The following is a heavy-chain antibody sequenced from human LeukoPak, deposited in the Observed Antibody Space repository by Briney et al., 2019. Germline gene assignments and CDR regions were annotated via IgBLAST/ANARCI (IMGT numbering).Heavy chain of an antibody. J-gene: IGHJ4*02. CDR2: ISGSGGST. V-gene: IGHV3-23*01. D-gene: IGHD3-10*01. CDR1: GFTFSSYA. Sequence: GGSLRLSCAASGFTFSSYAMSWVRQAPGKGLEWVSAISGSGGSTYYADSVKGRFTISRDNSKNTLYLQINSLRAEDTAVYYCAKKHYFGSGSYEYWGQGTLVTVSS. CDR3: AKKHYFGSGSYEY.